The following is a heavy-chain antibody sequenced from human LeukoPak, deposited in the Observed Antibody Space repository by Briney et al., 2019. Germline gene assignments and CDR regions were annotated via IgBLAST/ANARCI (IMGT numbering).Heavy chain of an antibody. J-gene: IGHJ4*02. D-gene: IGHD3-16*01. CDR3: ARVRMGDDFNPFDY. CDR2: INSDGSET. Sequence: HPGGSLRLSCAASGFTFSRFWIYWVRHAPGKGLVWVSRINSDGSETMYADSVKGRFTISRDNAKNTLYLQMNSPRAEDTAVYYCARVRMGDDFNPFDYWGQGTLVTVSS. CDR1: GFTFSRFW. V-gene: IGHV3-74*03.